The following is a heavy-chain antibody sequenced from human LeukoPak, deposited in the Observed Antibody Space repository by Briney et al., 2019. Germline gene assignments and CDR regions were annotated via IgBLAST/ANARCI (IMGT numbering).Heavy chain of an antibody. D-gene: IGHD3-22*01. Sequence: ASVKVSCKASGYTFTGYYMHWVRQAPGQGLEWMGRINPNSGGTNYAQKFQGRVTMTRDTSISTAYMELSSLRSEDTAVYYCARPAPKGSGFLGNYWYFDLWGRGTLVTVSS. CDR1: GYTFTGYY. CDR3: ARPAPKGSGFLGNYWYFDL. CDR2: INPNSGGT. V-gene: IGHV1-2*06. J-gene: IGHJ2*01.